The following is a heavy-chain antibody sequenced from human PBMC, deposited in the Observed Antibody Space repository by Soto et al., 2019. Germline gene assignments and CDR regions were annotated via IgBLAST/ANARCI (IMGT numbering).Heavy chain of an antibody. Sequence: SETLSLTCTVSGASISSSSYSWGWIRQPPGKGLEWIGNIHHSGSTYYNPSLKSRVTISVDTSKDQFSLKLSSVTAADTAVYYCARVPDYWGQGILVTVSS. V-gene: IGHV4-39*07. CDR1: GASISSSSYS. CDR2: IHHSGST. D-gene: IGHD2-2*01. CDR3: ARVPDY. J-gene: IGHJ4*02.